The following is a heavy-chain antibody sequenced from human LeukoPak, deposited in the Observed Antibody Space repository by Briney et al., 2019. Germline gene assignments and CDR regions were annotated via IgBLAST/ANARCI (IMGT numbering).Heavy chain of an antibody. CDR2: IKKDGSEK. V-gene: IGHV3-7*05. Sequence: GGSLRLSCAASGFTLSNYWMIWVRQAPGKGLEWVGNIKKDGSEKLYADSVRGRFSISRDNAQTSLYLQMNSLRAEDTAVYYCARASDPWLQLTWGQGTLVTVSS. J-gene: IGHJ5*02. D-gene: IGHD5-24*01. CDR3: ARASDPWLQLT. CDR1: GFTLSNYW.